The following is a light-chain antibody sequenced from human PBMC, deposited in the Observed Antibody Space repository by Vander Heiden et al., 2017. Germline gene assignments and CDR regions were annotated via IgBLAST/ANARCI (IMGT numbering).Light chain of an antibody. Sequence: SSELTQDPAVSVALGQTVRITCQGDSLRSYYESWYQQKHGQAPVLVIYGKNNRPSGIPDRFSGSSSGNTASLTITGAQAEDEADYYCNSRDSSGNHFYVFGTGTKVTVL. J-gene: IGLJ1*01. CDR1: SLRSYY. CDR2: GKN. CDR3: NSRDSSGNHFYV. V-gene: IGLV3-19*01.